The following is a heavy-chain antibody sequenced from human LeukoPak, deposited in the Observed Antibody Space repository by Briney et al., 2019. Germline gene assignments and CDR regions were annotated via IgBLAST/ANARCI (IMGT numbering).Heavy chain of an antibody. D-gene: IGHD2-2*01. J-gene: IGHJ4*02. CDR2: IYYTGTT. CDR1: GGSLSGHY. V-gene: IGHV4-59*11. Sequence: SETLSLTCTLAGGSLSGHYWGWVRQPPGKGLELVGHIYYTGTTFYTPSLTSRVTITLDTSRNQFSLRLTSVIAADTAVYYCARFSWGCSTASCYLTNWGQGALVTVSS. CDR3: ARFSWGCSTASCYLTN.